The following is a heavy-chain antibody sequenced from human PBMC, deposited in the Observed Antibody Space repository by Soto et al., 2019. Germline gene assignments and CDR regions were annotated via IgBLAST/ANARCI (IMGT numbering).Heavy chain of an antibody. D-gene: IGHD3-22*01. Sequence: SVKVSCKASCYSFTNYYMRWVRQAPVQVLEWMGIINPSGGSTNYAQKFQGRVTLTSDTSTSTVYMELSNLRSEDTAMYYCARDISDYYDSSGYFPAYWGQGTLVTVSS. CDR2: INPSGGST. J-gene: IGHJ4*02. CDR1: CYSFTNYY. CDR3: ARDISDYYDSSGYFPAY. V-gene: IGHV1-46*01.